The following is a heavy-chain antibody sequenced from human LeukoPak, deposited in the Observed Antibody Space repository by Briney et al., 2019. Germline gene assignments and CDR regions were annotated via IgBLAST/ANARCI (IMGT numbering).Heavy chain of an antibody. Sequence: SETPSLTCAVYGGSFSGYYWSWIRQPPGKGLEWIGEINHSGSTNYNPSLKSRVTISVDTSKNQFSLKLSSVTAADTAVYYCARVESGFDPWGQGTLVTVSS. CDR2: INHSGST. CDR1: GGSFSGYY. V-gene: IGHV4-34*01. CDR3: ARVESGFDP. J-gene: IGHJ5*02.